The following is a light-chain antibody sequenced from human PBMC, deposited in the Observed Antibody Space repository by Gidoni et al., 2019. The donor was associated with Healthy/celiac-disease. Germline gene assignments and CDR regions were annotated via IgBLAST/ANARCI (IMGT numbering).Light chain of an antibody. V-gene: IGKV2-28*01. CDR1: QSLLHSNGYNY. CDR2: LGS. CDR3: MQALQTSFT. Sequence: EMVMTQSPLSLPVTPGEPASISCRSSQSLLHSNGYNYLDWYLQKPGQSPQLLIYLGSNRASGVPDRFSGSGSGTDFTLKISRVEAEDVGVYYCMQALQTSFTFGPGTKVDIK. J-gene: IGKJ3*01.